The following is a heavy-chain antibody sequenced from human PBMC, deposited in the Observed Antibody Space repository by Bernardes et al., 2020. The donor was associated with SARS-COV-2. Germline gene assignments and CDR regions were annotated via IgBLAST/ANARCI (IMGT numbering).Heavy chain of an antibody. CDR1: GFTFHSPW. Sequence: VGSLLLSCAASGFTFHSPWMTWVRQAPGPGLEWVANIKHDGTEIYYVDSVKGRFTISRDNAKNSLYLQMNSLRAEDTAVYYCVRERSRTLDYWGQGTLVTVSS. J-gene: IGHJ4*02. CDR3: VRERSRTLDY. D-gene: IGHD4-17*01. CDR2: IKHDGTEI. V-gene: IGHV3-7*01.